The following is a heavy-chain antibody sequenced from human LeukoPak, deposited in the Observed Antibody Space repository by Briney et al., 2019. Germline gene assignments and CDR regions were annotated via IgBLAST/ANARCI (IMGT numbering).Heavy chain of an antibody. CDR2: INPNSGDT. V-gene: IGHV1-2*02. Sequence: GASVKVSCKASGYTFTGYHIHWARQAPGQGLEWMGWINPNSGDTNYAQNFQVRVTMTRDTSISTAYMELSGLTSDDTAVYYCAREGEYYDSSGYPTFDYWGQGTLVTVSS. CDR3: AREGEYYDSSGYPTFDY. J-gene: IGHJ4*02. D-gene: IGHD3-22*01. CDR1: GYTFTGYH.